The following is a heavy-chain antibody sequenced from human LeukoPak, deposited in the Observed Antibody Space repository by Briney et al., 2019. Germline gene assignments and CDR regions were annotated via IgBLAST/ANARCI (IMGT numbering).Heavy chain of an antibody. CDR1: GGSISSGGYY. CDR3: ARSGRDGYLSTRPVDY. D-gene: IGHD5-24*01. Sequence: SETLSLTCTVSGGSISSGGYYWSWIRQHPGKGLEWIGHIYYSGSTYYNPSLKSRFTMSVDTSKNQFSLKLSSVTAADTAVYYCARSGRDGYLSTRPVDYWGQGTLVTVSS. V-gene: IGHV4-31*03. J-gene: IGHJ4*02. CDR2: IYYSGST.